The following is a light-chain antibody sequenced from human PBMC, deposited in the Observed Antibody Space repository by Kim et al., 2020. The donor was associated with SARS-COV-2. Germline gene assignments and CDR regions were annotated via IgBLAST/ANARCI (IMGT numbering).Light chain of an antibody. J-gene: IGLJ3*02. CDR1: SLKTSY. CDR2: GKD. Sequence: ALGTTVKITCHGDSLKTSYATWYQQKPGQAPVLVLYGKDNRPSGIPDRFSGSSSSNTGSLTITGAQAEDEADYYCSSRDTTNSHVVFGGGTQLTVL. CDR3: SSRDTTNSHVV. V-gene: IGLV3-19*01.